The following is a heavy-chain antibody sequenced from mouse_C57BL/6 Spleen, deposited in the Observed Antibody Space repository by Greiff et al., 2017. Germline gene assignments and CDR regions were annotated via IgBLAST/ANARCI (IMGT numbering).Heavy chain of an antibody. D-gene: IGHD3-2*02. J-gene: IGHJ3*01. CDR2: IDPSDSYT. V-gene: IGHV1-69*01. CDR3: ARAPGSSGYVWFAY. Sequence: VQLQQPGAELVMPGASVKLSCKASGYTFTSYWMHWVKQRPGQGLEWIGEIDPSDSYTNYNQKFKGKSTLTVDKSSSTAYMQLSSLTSEDSAVYSGARAPGSSGYVWFAYWGQGTLVTVSA. CDR1: GYTFTSYW.